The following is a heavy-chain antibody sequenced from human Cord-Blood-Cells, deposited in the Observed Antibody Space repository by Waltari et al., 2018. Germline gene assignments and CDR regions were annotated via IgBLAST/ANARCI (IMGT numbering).Heavy chain of an antibody. CDR1: GYNFTGYY. CDR2: INPNSGGT. CDR3: ARVVPGDFDY. Sequence: VQLVQSGAEVTKPGASVKVSCKASGYNFTGYYMHLVLQAPGQGLEWMGWINPNSGGTNYAQKFQGRVTMTRDTYISTAYMELSRLRSDDTAVYYCARVVPGDFDYWGQGTLVTVSS. D-gene: IGHD7-27*01. V-gene: IGHV1-2*02. J-gene: IGHJ4*02.